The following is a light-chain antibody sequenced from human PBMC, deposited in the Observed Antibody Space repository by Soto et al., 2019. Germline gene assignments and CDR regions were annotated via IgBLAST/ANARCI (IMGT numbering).Light chain of an antibody. CDR2: GNS. CDR1: SSNIGAGYD. J-gene: IGLJ1*01. Sequence: QSGLTQPRSVSGAPGQRVTISCTGSSSNIGAGYDVHWYQQLPGTAPKLLIYGNSNRPSGVPDRFSGAKSGTSASLAITGLQAEDEADYYCQSYDSSLSGSAVFGTGTKVTVL. V-gene: IGLV1-40*01. CDR3: QSYDSSLSGSAV.